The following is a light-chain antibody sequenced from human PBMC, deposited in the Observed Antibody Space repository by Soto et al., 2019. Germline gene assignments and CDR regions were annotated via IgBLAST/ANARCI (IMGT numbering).Light chain of an antibody. V-gene: IGKV3-20*01. CDR2: GAS. CDR3: QQYGSSPLT. Sequence: EIVLTQSPGTLSLSPGERATLSCRASQSGSSSYLAWYQQKPGQAPRLLIYGASSSATGIPDRFSGSGSGTDFTLTISRLEAEDFAVYYCQQYGSSPLTFGHGTKVEIK. CDR1: QSGSSSY. J-gene: IGKJ1*01.